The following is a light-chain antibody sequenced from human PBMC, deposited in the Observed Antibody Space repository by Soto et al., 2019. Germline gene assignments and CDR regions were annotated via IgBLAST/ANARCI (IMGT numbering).Light chain of an antibody. CDR1: QSINNW. CDR3: QHYNSYSPA. CDR2: EAS. Sequence: DIQMTQSPSTLSASVGDRVTITCRYSQSINNWLAWYQQKPGKAPKLLLYEASGLESGVPSRFSGSGSGTEFTLTVSSLQPNDFATYYCQHYNSYSPAFGQGTKVDIK. J-gene: IGKJ1*01. V-gene: IGKV1-5*03.